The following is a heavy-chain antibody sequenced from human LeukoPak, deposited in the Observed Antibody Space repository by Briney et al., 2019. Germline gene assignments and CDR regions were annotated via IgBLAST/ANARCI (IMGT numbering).Heavy chain of an antibody. V-gene: IGHV3-9*01. J-gene: IGHJ4*02. Sequence: GGSLRLSCAASGFTFDDYAMHWARQAPGKGLEWVSGISWNSGSIGYADSVKGRFTISRDNAKNSLYLQMNSLRAEDTALYYCAKLSYYYDSSGHLTGVYWGQGTLVTVSS. CDR1: GFTFDDYA. CDR3: AKLSYYYDSSGHLTGVY. CDR2: ISWNSGSI. D-gene: IGHD3-22*01.